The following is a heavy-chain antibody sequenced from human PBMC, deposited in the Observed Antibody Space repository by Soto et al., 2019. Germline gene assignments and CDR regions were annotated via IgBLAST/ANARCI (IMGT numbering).Heavy chain of an antibody. J-gene: IGHJ4*02. Sequence: QVQLQLWGAGLLKPSESLSLTCAVYGGSFSDFYWTWIRQLPGKGLEWIGEINHSGNTNYNPSLKSRVAISVDTSKNQFALCLGSVPAADTAVYYCGPRGAVADPRGYWGQGTLVTVSS. CDR1: GGSFSDFY. V-gene: IGHV4-34*01. CDR3: GPRGAVADPRGY. D-gene: IGHD6-19*01. CDR2: INHSGNT.